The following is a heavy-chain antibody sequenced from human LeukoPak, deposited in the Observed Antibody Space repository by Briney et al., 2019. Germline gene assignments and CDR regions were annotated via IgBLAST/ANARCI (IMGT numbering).Heavy chain of an antibody. CDR1: GGSIGSYY. CDR3: AREAPHAFDI. Sequence: SEALSLTCTVSGGSIGSYYWSWIRQPPGKGLEWIGYIYYSGSTNYNPSLKSRVTISVDTSKNQFSLKLSSVTAADTAVYYCAREAPHAFDIWGQGTMVTVSS. V-gene: IGHV4-59*01. CDR2: IYYSGST. J-gene: IGHJ3*02.